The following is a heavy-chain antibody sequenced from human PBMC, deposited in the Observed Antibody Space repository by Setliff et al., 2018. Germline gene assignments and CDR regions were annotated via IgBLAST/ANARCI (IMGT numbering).Heavy chain of an antibody. CDR1: GDSINTPTYH. V-gene: IGHV4-39*01. J-gene: IGHJ5*02. CDR3: ARLSHAYYYGSGSYFGFDP. CDR2: IYYTGIT. D-gene: IGHD3-10*01. Sequence: KSSETLSLTCTVSGDSINTPTYHWGWVRQPPGKGLEWIGLIYYTGITYYNPSLKSRVTISEDMSENQISLKLSSVTAADTAVYYCARLSHAYYYGSGSYFGFDPWGQGTLVTVSS.